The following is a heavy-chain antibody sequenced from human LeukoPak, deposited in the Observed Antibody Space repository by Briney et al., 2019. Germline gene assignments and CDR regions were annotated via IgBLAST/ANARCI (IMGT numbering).Heavy chain of an antibody. J-gene: IGHJ4*02. D-gene: IGHD3-3*01. Sequence: GGSLRLSCAASGFTFSSYAMPWVRQAPGKGLEWVAVISYGGDNKYYADSVKGRFTISRDNSKNTLYLQVNSLRAEDTAVYYCARDFEAHDLRPIGYWGQGTLVTVSS. CDR2: ISYGGDNK. CDR3: ARDFEAHDLRPIGY. V-gene: IGHV3-30*01. CDR1: GFTFSSYA.